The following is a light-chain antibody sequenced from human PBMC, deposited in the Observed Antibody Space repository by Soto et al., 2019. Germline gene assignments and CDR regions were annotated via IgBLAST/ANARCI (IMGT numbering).Light chain of an antibody. V-gene: IGKV3-11*01. CDR2: DAS. CDR3: QQRSNWPPFT. Sequence: EIVLTQSRATLSLSAGERATLSCRASQSVSSYLAWYQQKPGQAPRLLIYDASNRATGIPARFSGSGSGTDFTLTISRLEPEDFAVYYCQQRSNWPPFTFGGGTKVEIK. J-gene: IGKJ4*01. CDR1: QSVSSY.